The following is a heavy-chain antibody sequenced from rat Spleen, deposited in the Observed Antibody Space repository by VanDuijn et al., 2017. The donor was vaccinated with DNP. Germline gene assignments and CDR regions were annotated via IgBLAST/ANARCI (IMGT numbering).Heavy chain of an antibody. CDR2: ISYDGSRT. CDR3: ARQGPGITTRYFDY. D-gene: IGHD1-4*01. V-gene: IGHV5-17*01. CDR1: GFTFSDYA. J-gene: IGHJ2*01. Sequence: EVQLVESGGGLVQPGRSLKLSCAASGFTFSDYAMAWVRQAPKKGLEWVATISYDGSRTYYRDSVKGRFTISRDNAKSTLYLQMNSLRSEDMATYYCARQGPGITTRYFDYWGQGVMVTVSS.